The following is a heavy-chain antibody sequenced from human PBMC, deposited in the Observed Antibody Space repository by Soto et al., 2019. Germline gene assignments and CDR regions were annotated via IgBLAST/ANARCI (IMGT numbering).Heavy chain of an antibody. J-gene: IGHJ3*02. CDR1: GFICSSYD. CDR2: ILVGGST. V-gene: IGHV3-23*01. D-gene: IGHD2-8*02. CDR3: AKATATGGGASEI. Sequence: GGSLRLSCAVSGFICSSYDMSWVRQAPGKGLEWVSTILVGGSTHYEDSVKGRFTISRDTSKNTVYLQMNSLTAGGTAVYYCAKATATGGGASEIYGQGTMVTVSS.